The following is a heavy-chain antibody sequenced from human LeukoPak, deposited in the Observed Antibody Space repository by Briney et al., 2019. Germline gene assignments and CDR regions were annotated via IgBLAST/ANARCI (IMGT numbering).Heavy chain of an antibody. CDR1: GGSISSSSYY. CDR2: IYYSGST. D-gene: IGHD4-23*01. J-gene: IGHJ4*02. V-gene: IGHV4-39*01. Sequence: SETLSLTCTVSGGSISSSSYYWGWIRRPPGKGLEWIGSIYYSGSTYYNPSLKSRVTISVDTSKNQFSLKPTSVTAADTAVYYCAGLRSTVAWASFDYWGQGILVTVSS. CDR3: AGLRSTVAWASFDY.